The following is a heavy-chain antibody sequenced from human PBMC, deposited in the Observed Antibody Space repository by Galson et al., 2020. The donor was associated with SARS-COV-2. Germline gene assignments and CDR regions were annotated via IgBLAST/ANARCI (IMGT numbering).Heavy chain of an antibody. CDR3: AREGEDTWYDYVMDA. V-gene: IGHV3-74*01. CDR1: GFTFSTHW. D-gene: IGHD3-16*01. J-gene: IGHJ6*02. CDR2: INSEGGRT. Sequence: GESLKISCAASGFTFSTHWMHWVRQAPGKGLVWVARINSEGGRTIYADSVKGRFTISRDNAKNTLYLQMNSGRAEDTAAYFCAREGEDTWYDYVMDAWGQGTTVTVSS.